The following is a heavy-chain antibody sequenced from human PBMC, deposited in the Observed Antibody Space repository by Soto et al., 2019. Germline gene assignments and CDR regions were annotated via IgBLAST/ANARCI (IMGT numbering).Heavy chain of an antibody. D-gene: IGHD3-16*01. CDR3: ARMGEWQLDLNYGTDV. J-gene: IGHJ6*02. CDR1: GVSISSTNW. CDR2: INHSGST. Sequence: PSETLSLTCAVSGVSISSTNWWTWVRQAPGKGLEWIGEINHSGSTNYNPSLKSRVTISVDTSKNQFSLKLSSVTAADTAVYYCARMGEWQLDLNYGTDVWGQGTTVTVSS. V-gene: IGHV4-4*02.